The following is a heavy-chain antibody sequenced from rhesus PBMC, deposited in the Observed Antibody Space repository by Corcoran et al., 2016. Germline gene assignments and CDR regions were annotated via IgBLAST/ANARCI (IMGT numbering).Heavy chain of an antibody. Sequence: GESGAGLVQPGGSLRLSCAASGFTFSNSWMTWVRQAPGKGLEWVARIKRKDDGETTDYAASVKGRFTISRDDSKKILDLQMNTLKTEDTAVYYCTTVGTVTFVDYWGQGVLVTVSS. J-gene: IGHJ4*01. V-gene: IGHV3-30*02. CDR1: GFTFSNSW. CDR3: TTVGTVTFVDY. D-gene: IGHD4-35*01. CDR2: IKRKDDGETT.